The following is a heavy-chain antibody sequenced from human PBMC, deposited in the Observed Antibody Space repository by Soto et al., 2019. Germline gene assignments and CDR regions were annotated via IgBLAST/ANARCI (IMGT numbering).Heavy chain of an antibody. CDR3: AKDRQGYSSIDH. CDR2: ISASGGST. J-gene: IGHJ4*02. V-gene: IGHV3-23*01. Sequence: PGGSLRLSCAASGFTFSSYAMNWVRQAPGKGLEWVSTISASGGSTYYADSVKGRFAISRDNSKNILYLQIYTLRAEDTAVYFCAKDRQGYSSIDHWGQGTLVTVSS. CDR1: GFTFSSYA. D-gene: IGHD4-4*01.